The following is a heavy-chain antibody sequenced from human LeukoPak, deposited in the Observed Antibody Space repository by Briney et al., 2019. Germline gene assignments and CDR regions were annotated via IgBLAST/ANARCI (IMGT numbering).Heavy chain of an antibody. V-gene: IGHV3-7*05. Sequence: GGSLRLSCAVSGLTTRNSWMSWVRQAPGKGLEWVANIDPGGTDLYYMDSVKGRFTVSRDNDKNSLHLQMHSLRADDTAVYYCARLAAAGNPSIWGQGTLVTVSS. J-gene: IGHJ4*02. CDR1: GLTTRNSW. CDR3: ARLAAAGNPSI. CDR2: IDPGGTDL. D-gene: IGHD6-13*01.